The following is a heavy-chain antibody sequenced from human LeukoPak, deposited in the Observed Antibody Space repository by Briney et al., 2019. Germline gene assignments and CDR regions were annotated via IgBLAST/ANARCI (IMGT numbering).Heavy chain of an antibody. CDR3: VRIPNSANFPNWFDP. CDR2: ISSSSDYI. D-gene: IGHD4/OR15-4a*01. Sequence: PGGSLRLSCAASGFTFSSSTMNWVRLAPGKGLEWVSSISSSSDYIYYADSVKGRFTISRDNAKNSLYLQMNSLRAEDTAVYYCVRIPNSANFPNWFDPWGQGTLVTVSS. CDR1: GFTFSSST. V-gene: IGHV3-21*01. J-gene: IGHJ5*02.